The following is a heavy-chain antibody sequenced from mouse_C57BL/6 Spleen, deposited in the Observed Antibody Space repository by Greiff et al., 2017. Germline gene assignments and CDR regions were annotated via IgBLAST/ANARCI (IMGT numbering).Heavy chain of an antibody. CDR3: ARQRDSSGYDWFAY. J-gene: IGHJ3*01. D-gene: IGHD3-2*02. V-gene: IGHV1-64*01. CDR2: IHPNSGST. Sequence: QLQQPGAELVKPGASVKLSCKASGYTFTSYWMHWVKQRPGQGLEWIGMIHPNSGSTNYNEKFKSKATLTVDKSSSTAYMQLSSQTSENSAGYYCARQRDSSGYDWFAYWGQGTLVTVSA. CDR1: GYTFTSYW.